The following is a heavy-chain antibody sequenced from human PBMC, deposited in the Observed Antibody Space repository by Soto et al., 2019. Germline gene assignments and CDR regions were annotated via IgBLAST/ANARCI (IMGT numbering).Heavy chain of an antibody. CDR2: IIPIFGTA. J-gene: IGHJ4*02. CDR3: AKGYYDSSGYLIGPY. V-gene: IGHV1-69*06. CDR1: GGTFNNYV. Sequence: SVKVSCKASGGTFNNYVINWVRQAPGQGLEWMAGIIPIFGTANYAQKFQGRVTITADKSTSTAYMELNSLRAEDTAVYYCAKGYYDSSGYLIGPYWGQGTLVTVSS. D-gene: IGHD3-22*01.